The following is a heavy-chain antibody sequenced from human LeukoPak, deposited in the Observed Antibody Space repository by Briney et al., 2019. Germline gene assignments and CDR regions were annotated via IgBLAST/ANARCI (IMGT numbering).Heavy chain of an antibody. CDR3: AKDWDYYDSSGYSSLFDY. D-gene: IGHD3-22*01. Sequence: GGSLRLSCAASGFIFSDYAMSWVRQAPGKGLEWVSAISTTGSNTYYADSVKGRFTISRDNSKNTLDLQMHSLRAEDTALYYCAKDWDYYDSSGYSSLFDYWGQGTLVTASS. CDR2: ISTTGSNT. V-gene: IGHV3-23*01. CDR1: GFIFSDYA. J-gene: IGHJ4*02.